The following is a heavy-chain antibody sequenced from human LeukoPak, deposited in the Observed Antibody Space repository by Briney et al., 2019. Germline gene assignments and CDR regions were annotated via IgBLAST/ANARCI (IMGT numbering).Heavy chain of an antibody. J-gene: IGHJ4*02. V-gene: IGHV3-7*03. CDR2: IKQDGSEK. CDR1: GFTFSSYW. D-gene: IGHD6-19*01. Sequence: GGSLRLSCAASGFTFSSYWMSWVRQAPGKGLEWVANIKQDGSEKYYVNSVKGRFTISRDNAKNSLYLQMNSLRAEDTAVYYCARDRDSSGWRFDYWGQGTLVTVSS. CDR3: ARDRDSSGWRFDY.